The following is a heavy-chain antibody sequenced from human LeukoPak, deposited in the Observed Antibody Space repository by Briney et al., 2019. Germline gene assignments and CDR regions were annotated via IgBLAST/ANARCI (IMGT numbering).Heavy chain of an antibody. CDR3: AKGGTYRDDFDY. CDR2: INTDGRST. J-gene: IGHJ4*02. Sequence: QPGGSLRLSCAASGFSFSNYWMHWVRQAPGQGLVWVSHINTDGRSTNYADSVKGRFTISRDNAKNTLYLQMNSLRAEDTAVYYRAKGGTYRDDFDYWGEGTLVTVSS. D-gene: IGHD4-11*01. V-gene: IGHV3-74*01. CDR1: GFSFSNYW.